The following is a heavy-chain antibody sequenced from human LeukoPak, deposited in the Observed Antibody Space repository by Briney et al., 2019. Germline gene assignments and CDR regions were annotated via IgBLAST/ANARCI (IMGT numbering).Heavy chain of an antibody. D-gene: IGHD3-22*01. J-gene: IGHJ6*03. V-gene: IGHV4-4*07. Sequence: PSETLSLTCTVSGGSISSYYWSWIRQPAGKGLEWIGRIYTSGSTNYNPSLKSRVTMSVDTSKNQFSLKLSSVTAADTAVYYCARAGWADSSGYYHYYYYMDVWGKGTTVTASS. CDR3: ARAGWADSSGYYHYYYYMDV. CDR1: GGSISSYY. CDR2: IYTSGST.